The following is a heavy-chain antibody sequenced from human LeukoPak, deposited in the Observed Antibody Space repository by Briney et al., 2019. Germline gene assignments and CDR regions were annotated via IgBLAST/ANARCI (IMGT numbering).Heavy chain of an antibody. J-gene: IGHJ4*02. V-gene: IGHV3-7*04. D-gene: IGHD5-24*01. CDR2: IKQDGSKK. CDR3: TRVGYIDEGIDY. Sequence: GGSLRLSCVASGFPFSSYWMTWVRQAPGKGLEWVANIKQDGSKKSYVEYVKGRFTISRDNAKNSLYLQMNSLRAEDTAIYYCTRVGYIDEGIDYWGQGTLVTVSS. CDR1: GFPFSSYW.